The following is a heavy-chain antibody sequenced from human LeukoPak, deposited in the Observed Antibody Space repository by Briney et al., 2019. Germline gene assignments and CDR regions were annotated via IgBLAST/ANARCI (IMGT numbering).Heavy chain of an antibody. V-gene: IGHV3-72*01. J-gene: IGHJ4*02. CDR1: GFTFSDHY. CDR3: ARDRRSGWYLYYFDY. CDR2: TRNKVNSYTT. D-gene: IGHD6-19*01. Sequence: GSLRLSCAASGFTFSDHYMDWVRQAPGEGLEWVGRTRNKVNSYTTEYAASVKGRFTISRDDSKNSLYLQMNSLKTEDTAVYYCARDRRSGWYLYYFDYWGQGTLVTVSS.